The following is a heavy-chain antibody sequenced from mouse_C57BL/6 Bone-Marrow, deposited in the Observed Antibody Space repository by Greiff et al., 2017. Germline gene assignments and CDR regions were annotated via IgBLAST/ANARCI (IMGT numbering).Heavy chain of an antibody. CDR3: AGSYDYDDYTMDY. J-gene: IGHJ4*01. D-gene: IGHD2-4*01. CDR1: GYTFTNYW. Sequence: QVQLQQPGAELVKPGASVKLSCKASGYTFTNYWMHWVKQRPGQGLEWIGMMHPNGGSPDYNEKFKSEATLSVDKSSRTAYMELSSLTSEDSAVYYCAGSYDYDDYTMDYGGQGTSVTVSS. CDR2: MHPNGGSP. V-gene: IGHV1-64*01.